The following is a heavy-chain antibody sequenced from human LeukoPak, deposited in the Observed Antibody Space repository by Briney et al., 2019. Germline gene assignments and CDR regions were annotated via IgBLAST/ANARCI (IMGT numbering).Heavy chain of an antibody. CDR3: ARDPTPI. CDR1: GGSISSHY. V-gene: IGHV4-59*11. CDR2: IYYSGST. Sequence: SETLSLTCSVSGGSISSHYWSWIRQPPGKGLEWIGYIYYSGSTNYNPSLKSRVTISVDTSKNQFSLKLSSVTAADTAVYYCARDPTPIWGQGTMVTVSS. D-gene: IGHD4-17*01. J-gene: IGHJ3*02.